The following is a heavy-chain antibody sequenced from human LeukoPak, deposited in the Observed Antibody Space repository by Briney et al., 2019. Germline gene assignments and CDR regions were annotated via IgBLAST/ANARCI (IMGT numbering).Heavy chain of an antibody. CDR3: AGGHIVATISDAFDI. V-gene: IGHV3-21*01. Sequence: PGGSLRLSCAASGFTFSSYSMNWVRQAPGKGLEWVSSISSSSSDIYYADSVKGRFTISRDNAQNSLYLQMNSLRAEDTAVYYCAGGHIVATISDAFDIWGQGTMVTVSS. J-gene: IGHJ3*02. D-gene: IGHD5-12*01. CDR1: GFTFSSYS. CDR2: ISSSSSDI.